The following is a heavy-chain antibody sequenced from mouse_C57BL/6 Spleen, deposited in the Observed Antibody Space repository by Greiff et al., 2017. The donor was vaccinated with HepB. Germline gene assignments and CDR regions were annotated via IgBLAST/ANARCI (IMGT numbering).Heavy chain of an antibody. J-gene: IGHJ3*01. CDR3: ATCSRDVAWFAY. D-gene: IGHD1-1*01. CDR1: GYAFSSSW. Sequence: QVQLQQSGPELVKPGASVKISCKASGYAFSSSWMNWVKQRPGKGLEWIGRIYPGDGDTNYNGKFKGKATLTADKSSSTAYMQLSSLTSEDSAVYFCATCSRDVAWFAYWGQGTLVTVSA. V-gene: IGHV1-82*01. CDR2: IYPGDGDT.